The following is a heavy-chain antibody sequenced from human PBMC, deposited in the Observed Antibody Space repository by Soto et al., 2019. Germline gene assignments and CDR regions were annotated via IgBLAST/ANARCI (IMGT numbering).Heavy chain of an antibody. CDR1: GYSFTSYW. CDR3: ASQGMATKNVDAFDI. V-gene: IGHV5-51*01. CDR2: IYPGDSDT. D-gene: IGHD5-12*01. J-gene: IGHJ3*02. Sequence: GESLKISCKGSGYSFTSYWIGWVRQMPGKGLEWMGIIYPGDSDTRYSPSFQGQVTISADKSISTAYLQWSSLKASDTAMYYCASQGMATKNVDAFDIWGQGTMVTVSS.